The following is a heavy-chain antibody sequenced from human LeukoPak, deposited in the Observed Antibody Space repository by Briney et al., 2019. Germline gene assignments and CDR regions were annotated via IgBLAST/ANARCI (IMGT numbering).Heavy chain of an antibody. J-gene: IGHJ3*02. D-gene: IGHD3-3*01. CDR3: TTGKSYDFWSGYPVRDAFDI. CDR1: GLTFRNGW. CDR2: IKSKTDGGTT. Sequence: PGGSLRLSCAASGLTFRNGWMSWVRQAPGKGLEWVGHIKSKTDGGTTDYAAPVKGRFTISRDDSKNTLYLQMNSLKTEDTAVYYCTTGKSYDFWSGYPVRDAFDIWGQGTMVTVSS. V-gene: IGHV3-15*01.